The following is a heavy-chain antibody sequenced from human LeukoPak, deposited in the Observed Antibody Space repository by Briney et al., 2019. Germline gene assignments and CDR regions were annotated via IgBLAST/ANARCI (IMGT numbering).Heavy chain of an antibody. CDR1: GGSISSYY. CDR2: IYYSGST. CDR3: ARVFLEWQYDY. J-gene: IGHJ4*02. Sequence: SETLSLTCTVSGGSISSYYWSWIRQPPGKGLEWIGYIYYSGSTNYNPSLKSRVTISVDTSKNQFSLKLSSVTAADTAVYYCARVFLEWQYDYWGQGTLVTVSS. V-gene: IGHV4-59*08. D-gene: IGHD3-3*01.